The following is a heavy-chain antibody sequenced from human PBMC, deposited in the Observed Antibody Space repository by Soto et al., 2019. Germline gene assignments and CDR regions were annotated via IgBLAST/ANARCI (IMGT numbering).Heavy chain of an antibody. CDR3: IRGGSRYYYDY. J-gene: IGHJ4*02. CDR1: GFIFSGSA. V-gene: IGHV3-73*01. Sequence: EVQRVESGGGLIQPGESLKLSCAASGFIFSGSAVHWVRQASGKGLEWVGRILSKAGNYATAYPASMKGRFTISRDDSENTAFLQMNSLKTEDTAVYYCIRGGSRYYYDYWGQGTLVAVSS. CDR2: ILSKAGNYAT.